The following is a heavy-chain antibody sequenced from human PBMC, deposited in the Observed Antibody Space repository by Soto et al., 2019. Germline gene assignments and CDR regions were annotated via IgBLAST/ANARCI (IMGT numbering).Heavy chain of an antibody. CDR2: IYYSGST. CDR1: GGSISSYY. J-gene: IGHJ4*02. V-gene: IGHV4-59*01. Sequence: PSETLSLTCTVSGGSISSYYWSWIRQPPGKGLEWIGYIYYSGSTNYNPSLKSRVTISVDTSKNQFSLKLSSVTAADTAVYYCARGSARYFDYWGQGTLVIVSS. CDR3: ARGSARYFDY. D-gene: IGHD3-10*01.